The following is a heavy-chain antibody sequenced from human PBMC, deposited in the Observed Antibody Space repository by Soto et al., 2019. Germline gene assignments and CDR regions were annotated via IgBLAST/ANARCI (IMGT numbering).Heavy chain of an antibody. CDR1: GFTFSSYA. D-gene: IGHD3-22*01. V-gene: IGHV3-23*01. Sequence: PWGSLRLSCAASGFTFSSYAMSWVRQAPGKGLEWVSAISGSGGSTYYADSVKGRFTISRDNSKNTLYLQMNSLRAEDTAVYYCAKDHYYDSSGYYYAYYFDYWGQGTLVTVSS. J-gene: IGHJ4*02. CDR2: ISGSGGST. CDR3: AKDHYYDSSGYYYAYYFDY.